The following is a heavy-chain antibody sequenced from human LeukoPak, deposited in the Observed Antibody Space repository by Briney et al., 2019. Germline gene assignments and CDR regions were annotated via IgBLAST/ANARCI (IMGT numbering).Heavy chain of an antibody. D-gene: IGHD3-22*01. CDR1: GFTFSDYY. CDR3: ARERYYYDSTYYYVKYFDS. CDR2: ISSSGSTI. V-gene: IGHV3-11*01. Sequence: PGGSLRLSCAASGFTFSDYYMSWIRQAPGKGLEWISYISSSGSTIYYADSVKGRFTISRDHAKNSVYLQMNSLRAEDTAVYYCARERYYYDSTYYYVKYFDSWGQGTLVTVSS. J-gene: IGHJ4*02.